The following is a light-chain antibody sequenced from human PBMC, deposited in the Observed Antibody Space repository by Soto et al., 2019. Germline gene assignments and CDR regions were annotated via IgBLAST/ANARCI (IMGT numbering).Light chain of an antibody. CDR3: CSYADGSTYV. V-gene: IGLV2-14*01. Sequence: QSALAQPASVSGSPGQSITLSCTGTSRDIGAYNYVSWYLQHPGKAPKLMIYEVVNRPSGVSNRFSGSKSGNTASLTISGLQAEDEADYYCCSYADGSTYVFGTGT. CDR1: SRDIGAYNY. CDR2: EVV. J-gene: IGLJ1*01.